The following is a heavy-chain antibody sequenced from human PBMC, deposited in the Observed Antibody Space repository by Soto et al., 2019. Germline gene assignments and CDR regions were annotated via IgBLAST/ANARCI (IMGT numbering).Heavy chain of an antibody. CDR1: GFTFSSYA. Sequence: GGSLRLACAASGFTFSSYAMSWVRQAPGKGLEWVSAISGSGGSTYYADSVKGRFTISRDNSKNTLYLQMNSLRAEDTAVYYCAKDRDGIAVAGSAFDIWGQGTMVTVSS. J-gene: IGHJ3*02. V-gene: IGHV3-23*01. CDR2: ISGSGGST. D-gene: IGHD6-19*01. CDR3: AKDRDGIAVAGSAFDI.